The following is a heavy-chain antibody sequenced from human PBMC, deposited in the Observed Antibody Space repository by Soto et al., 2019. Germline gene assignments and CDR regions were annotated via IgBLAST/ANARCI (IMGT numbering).Heavy chain of an antibody. CDR2: INHSGST. J-gene: IGHJ4*02. CDR1: GGSFSGYY. V-gene: IGHV4-34*01. Sequence: SETLSLTCAVYGGSFSGYYWSWIRQPPGKGLEWIGEINHSGSTNYNPSLKSRVTISVDTSKNQFSLKLSSVTAADTAVYYCARSLTDDILTGYQKGYFDYWGQGTLVTVSS. CDR3: ARSLTDDILTGYQKGYFDY. D-gene: IGHD3-9*01.